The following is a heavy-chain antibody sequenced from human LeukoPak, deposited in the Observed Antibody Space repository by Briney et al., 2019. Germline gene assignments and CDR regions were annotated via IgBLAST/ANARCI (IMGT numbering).Heavy chain of an antibody. J-gene: IGHJ4*02. CDR1: GGSISSSSYY. V-gene: IGHV4-39*07. D-gene: IGHD1-26*01. Sequence: PSETLSLTCTVSGGSISSSSYYWAWIRQPPGKGLEWIGSVHYSGSIYYNPSLKSRATLSLDTSKNQFSLRLSSVTAADTAVYYCARDGLPPEVLPRYFDYWGQGTLVTVSS. CDR2: VHYSGSI. CDR3: ARDGLPPEVLPRYFDY.